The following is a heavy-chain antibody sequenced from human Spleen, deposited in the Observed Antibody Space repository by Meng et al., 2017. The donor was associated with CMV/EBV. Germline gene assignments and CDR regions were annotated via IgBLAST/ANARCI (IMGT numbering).Heavy chain of an antibody. CDR1: DGSISNDKYY. CDR2: IYHSGTT. Sequence: SDGSISNDKYYWNWIRQHPGKGLEWIGYIYHSGTTSYNPSLKSRVRISLDTSQNQFSLKVTSVTAADTAVYYCARSPVLPGYEFGPWGHGTLVTVSS. V-gene: IGHV4-31*02. J-gene: IGHJ5*02. CDR3: ARSPVLPGYEFGP. D-gene: IGHD2-2*01.